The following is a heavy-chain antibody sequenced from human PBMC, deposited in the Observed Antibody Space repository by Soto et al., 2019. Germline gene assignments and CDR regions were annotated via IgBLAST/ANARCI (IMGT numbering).Heavy chain of an antibody. CDR2: IYYSGST. J-gene: IGHJ3*02. D-gene: IGHD3-10*01. V-gene: IGHV4-59*01. CDR1: GGSISSYY. CDR3: ATMVRGVTDAFDI. Sequence: SETLSLTCTVSGGSISSYYWSWIRQPPGKGLEWIGYIYYSGSTNYNPSLKSRVTISVDTSKNQFSLKLSSVTAADTAVYYCATMVRGVTDAFDIWGQGTMVTVS.